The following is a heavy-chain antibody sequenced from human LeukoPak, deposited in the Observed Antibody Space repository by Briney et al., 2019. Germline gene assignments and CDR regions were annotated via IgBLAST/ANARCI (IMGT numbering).Heavy chain of an antibody. V-gene: IGHV5-51*01. J-gene: IGHJ3*02. CDR3: ARQPYYDILTGQDAFDI. D-gene: IGHD3-9*01. CDR1: GYSFTSYW. Sequence: GESLKISCKGSGYSFTSYWIGWVRQMPGKGLEWMGTIYPGDSDTRYSPSFQGQVTISADKSISTAYLQWSSLKASDTAMYYCARQPYYDILTGQDAFDIWGQGTMVTVSS. CDR2: IYPGDSDT.